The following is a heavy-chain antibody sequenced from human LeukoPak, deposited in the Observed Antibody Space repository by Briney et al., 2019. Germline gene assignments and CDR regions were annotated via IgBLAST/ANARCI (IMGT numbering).Heavy chain of an antibody. CDR1: GFTFGDYA. V-gene: IGHV3-49*04. J-gene: IGHJ4*02. D-gene: IGHD3-22*01. CDR3: TRSKAYYYDSSGYSGY. CDR2: IRSKAYGGTT. Sequence: GGSLRLSCTASGFTFGDYAMSWVRQAPGKGLEWVGCIRSKAYGGTTEYAASVKGRFTISRDDSKSIAYLQMNSLKTEDTAVYYCTRSKAYYYDSSGYSGYWGQGTLVTVSS.